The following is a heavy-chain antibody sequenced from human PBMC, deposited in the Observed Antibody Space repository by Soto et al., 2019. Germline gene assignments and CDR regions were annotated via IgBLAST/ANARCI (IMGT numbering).Heavy chain of an antibody. CDR2: IYYSGST. J-gene: IGHJ4*02. D-gene: IGHD2-15*01. CDR1: GGSISSGGYP. V-gene: IGHV4-30-4*02. Sequence: KPSETLSLTCTVSGGSISSGGYPWSWIRQPPRKGLEWIGYIYYSGSTYYNPSLKSRVTISVDTSKNQFSLKLSSVTAADTAVYYCARGYWDGGTCYSDFDYWGQGTLVTVSS. CDR3: ARGYWDGGTCYSDFDY.